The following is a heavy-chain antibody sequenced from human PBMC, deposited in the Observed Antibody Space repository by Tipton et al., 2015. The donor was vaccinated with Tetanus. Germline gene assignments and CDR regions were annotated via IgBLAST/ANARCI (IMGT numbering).Heavy chain of an antibody. CDR2: VNQAGNT. J-gene: IGHJ6*02. CDR3: ARGPRTRIYDSSGYSFRYFYGMDG. CDR1: GGSFTDYS. Sequence: GLVKPSETLSLTCAVYGGSFTDYSWSWIRQPPGQGLEWIGEVNQAGNTGYIPSLKGRVTMSLDTSKSQLSLNLSSVTAADTAVYYCARGPRTRIYDSSGYSFRYFYGMDGWGLGATVTVSS. V-gene: IGHV4-34*01. D-gene: IGHD3-22*01.